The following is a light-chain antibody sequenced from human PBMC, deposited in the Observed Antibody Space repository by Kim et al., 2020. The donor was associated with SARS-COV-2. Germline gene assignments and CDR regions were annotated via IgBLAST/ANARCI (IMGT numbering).Light chain of an antibody. V-gene: IGLV6-57*01. CDR2: ENN. CDR1: SGSIASTN. Sequence: GKTVTISCTRSSGSIASTNVQWYQQRPGTSPTAVIFENNQRPSGVPDRISGSIDGSSNSASLTISGLKTEDEADYYCQSFDSNIQVFGGGTKLTVL. J-gene: IGLJ3*02. CDR3: QSFDSNIQV.